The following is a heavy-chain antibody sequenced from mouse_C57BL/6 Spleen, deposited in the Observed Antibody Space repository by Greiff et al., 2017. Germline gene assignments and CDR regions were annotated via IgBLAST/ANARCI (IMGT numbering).Heavy chain of an antibody. Sequence: EVQRVESGGGLVKPGGSLKLSCAASGFTFSSYAMSWVRQTPEKRLEWVATISDGGSYTYYPDNVKGRFTISRDNAKNKLYLQMSHLKSEDTAMYYCAREGDSSGYGLLVAYWGQGTLVTVSA. D-gene: IGHD3-2*02. CDR1: GFTFSSYA. V-gene: IGHV5-4*01. CDR3: AREGDSSGYGLLVAY. J-gene: IGHJ3*01. CDR2: ISDGGSYT.